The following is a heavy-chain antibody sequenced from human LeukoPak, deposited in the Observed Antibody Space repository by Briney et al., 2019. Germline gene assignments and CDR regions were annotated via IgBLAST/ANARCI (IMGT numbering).Heavy chain of an antibody. CDR2: INHSGSI. CDR1: GGSFSGYY. V-gene: IGHV4-34*01. Sequence: SETLSLTCAVYGGSFSGYYWSWIRQPPGKGLEWIGEINHSGSINCNPSLKSRVTISVDTSKNQFSLKLSSVTAADTAVYYCARGGGYCSGGSCYLDYWGQGTLVTVSS. CDR3: ARGGGYCSGGSCYLDY. J-gene: IGHJ4*02. D-gene: IGHD2-15*01.